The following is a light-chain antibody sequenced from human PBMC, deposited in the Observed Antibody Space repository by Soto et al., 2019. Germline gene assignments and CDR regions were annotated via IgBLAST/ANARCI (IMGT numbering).Light chain of an antibody. V-gene: IGLV2-14*01. Sequence: QSALTQPASVSGSPGQSITISCTGTSSDIGGYNSVSWYQHHPGKAPKLIIYEVSNRPSGVSYRFSGSKSGNRASLTISGLQAEDDADYYCSSYTRSSTYVFGTGTKLTVL. CDR1: SSDIGGYNS. CDR2: EVS. CDR3: SSYTRSSTYV. J-gene: IGLJ1*01.